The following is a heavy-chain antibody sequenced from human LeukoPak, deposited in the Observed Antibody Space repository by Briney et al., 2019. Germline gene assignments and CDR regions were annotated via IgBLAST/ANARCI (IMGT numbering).Heavy chain of an antibody. V-gene: IGHV3-7*01. CDR1: GITLSVYW. Sequence: PGGSLRLSCAASGITLSVYWMSWVRQAPGKGLEWVANIKQDGSEKYYRDSVQGRFTISRDNAKNSLYLQMNSLRAEDTAVYYCARSGSGHFDYWGQGSLVTVSS. J-gene: IGHJ4*02. CDR2: IKQDGSEK. CDR3: ARSGSGHFDY.